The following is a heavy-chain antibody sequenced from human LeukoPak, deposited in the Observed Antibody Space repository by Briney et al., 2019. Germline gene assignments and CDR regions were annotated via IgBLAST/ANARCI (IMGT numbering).Heavy chain of an antibody. CDR1: GFTFSSYS. CDR2: ISSSSSTI. CDR3: ASLTLRWFDP. D-gene: IGHD3-9*01. Sequence: GGSLRLSCAASGFTFSSYSMNWVRQAPGKGLEWVSYISSSSSTIYYADSVKGRFTISRDNAKNSLYLQMNSLRAEDTAVYYCASLTLRWFDPWGQGTLVTVSS. V-gene: IGHV3-48*01. J-gene: IGHJ5*02.